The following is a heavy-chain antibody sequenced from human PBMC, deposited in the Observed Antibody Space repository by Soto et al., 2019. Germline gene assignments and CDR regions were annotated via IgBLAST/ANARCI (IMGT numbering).Heavy chain of an antibody. J-gene: IGHJ4*02. Sequence: PGGSLRLSCAASGLTFSSFPMHWIRQPPGKGLEWIGEINHSGSTNYNPSLKSRVTISVDTSKNQFSLKLSSVTAADTAVYYCARGGAVYSSSRATFSGYWGQGTLVTVSS. CDR1: GLTFSSFP. CDR2: INHSGST. D-gene: IGHD6-6*01. V-gene: IGHV4-34*01. CDR3: ARGGAVYSSSRATFSGY.